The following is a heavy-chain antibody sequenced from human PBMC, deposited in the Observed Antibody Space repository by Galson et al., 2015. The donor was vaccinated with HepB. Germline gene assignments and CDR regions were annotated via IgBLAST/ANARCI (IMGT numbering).Heavy chain of an antibody. Sequence: SLRLSCAASGFTFSSYAMHWVRQAPGKGLEYVSAISSNGGSTYYANSVKGRFTISRDNSKNTLYLQMGSLRAEDMAVYYCARGNFFDIWGQGTMVTVSS. V-gene: IGHV3-64*01. CDR3: ARGNFFDI. CDR1: GFTFSSYA. CDR2: ISSNGGST. J-gene: IGHJ3*02.